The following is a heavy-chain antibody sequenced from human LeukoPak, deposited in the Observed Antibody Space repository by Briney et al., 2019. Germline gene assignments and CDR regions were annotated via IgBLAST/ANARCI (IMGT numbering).Heavy chain of an antibody. J-gene: IGHJ4*02. Sequence: GGSLRLSCEASGFTFTNAWMNWVRQAPGKGPEWLGRIKSKRDGGEIDYAAPVKGRFTISRDESTHTLYLQMHSLKSEDTAVYYCTTYGSGRKFDYWGQGILVTVSS. D-gene: IGHD3-10*01. CDR1: GFTFTNAW. CDR3: TTYGSGRKFDY. V-gene: IGHV3-15*01. CDR2: IKSKRDGGEI.